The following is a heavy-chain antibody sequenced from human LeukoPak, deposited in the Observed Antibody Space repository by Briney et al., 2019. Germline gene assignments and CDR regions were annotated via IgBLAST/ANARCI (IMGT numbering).Heavy chain of an antibody. CDR3: AREGRNYYDSSGYYPW. V-gene: IGHV3-21*01. Sequence: KPGGSLRLSCAASGFTFSSYSMNWVRQAPGKGLEWVSSISSSSSYIYYADSVKGRFTISRDNAKNSLYLQMNSLRAEDTAVYYCAREGRNYYDSSGYYPWWGKGTLVTVSS. J-gene: IGHJ4*02. CDR1: GFTFSSYS. CDR2: ISSSSSYI. D-gene: IGHD3-22*01.